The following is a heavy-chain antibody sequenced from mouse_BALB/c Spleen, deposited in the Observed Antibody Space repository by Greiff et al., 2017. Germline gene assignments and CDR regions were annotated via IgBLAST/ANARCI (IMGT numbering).Heavy chain of an antibody. D-gene: IGHD2-3*01. CDR2: ISYDGSN. CDR1: GYSITSGYY. Sequence: EVKLQESGPGLVKPSQSLSLTCSVTGYSITSGYYWNWIRQFPGNKLEWMGYISYDGSNNYNPSLKNRISITRDTSKNQFFLKLNSVTTEDTATYYCARDRWLLDYWGQGTTLTVSS. CDR3: ARDRWLLDY. J-gene: IGHJ2*01. V-gene: IGHV3-6*02.